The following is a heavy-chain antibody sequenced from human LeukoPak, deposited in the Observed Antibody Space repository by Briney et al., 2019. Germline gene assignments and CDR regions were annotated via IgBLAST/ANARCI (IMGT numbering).Heavy chain of an antibody. J-gene: IGHJ5*02. Sequence: ASVKVSCKASGYTFTGYYMHWVRQAPGQGLEWMGWINPNSGGTNYAQKFQGRVTMTRDTSISTAYMELSRLRSDDTAVYYCARVPITIFGGFDPWGQGTLVTVSS. CDR2: INPNSGGT. D-gene: IGHD3-3*01. V-gene: IGHV1-2*02. CDR1: GYTFTGYY. CDR3: ARVPITIFGGFDP.